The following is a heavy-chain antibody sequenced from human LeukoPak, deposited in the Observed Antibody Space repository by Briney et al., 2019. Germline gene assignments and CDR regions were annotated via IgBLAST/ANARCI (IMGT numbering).Heavy chain of an antibody. V-gene: IGHV3-21*01. D-gene: IGHD3-22*01. CDR2: ISVRSNYI. J-gene: IGHJ4*02. Sequence: GGSLRLSCAASGFTFSNYAMTWVRQAPGKGLEWVSSISVRSNYIYYADSVRGRFRISRDDARDSLYLQMNSLRAEDTAVYYCVRLRRNSDTSGFYYYYDFWGQGTLVTVSS. CDR3: VRLRRNSDTSGFYYYYDF. CDR1: GFTFSNYA.